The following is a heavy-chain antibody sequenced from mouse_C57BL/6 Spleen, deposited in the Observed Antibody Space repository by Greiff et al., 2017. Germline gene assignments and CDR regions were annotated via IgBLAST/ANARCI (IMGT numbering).Heavy chain of an antibody. J-gene: IGHJ3*01. CDR1: GYTFTGYW. CDR2: ILPGSGST. D-gene: IGHD1-1*01. Sequence: VQLQQSGAELMKPGASVKLSCKATGYTFTGYWIEWVKQRPGHGLEWIGEILPGSGSTNYNEKFKGKATFTADTSSNTAYMQLSSLTTEDSAIYYCALYYGSPWFAYWGQGTLVTVSA. V-gene: IGHV1-9*01. CDR3: ALYYGSPWFAY.